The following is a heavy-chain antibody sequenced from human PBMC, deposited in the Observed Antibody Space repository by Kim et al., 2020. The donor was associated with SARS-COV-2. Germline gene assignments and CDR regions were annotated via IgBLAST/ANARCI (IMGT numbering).Heavy chain of an antibody. Sequence: GGSLRLSCAASGFTFSSYGMHWVRQAPGKGLEWVAVIWYDGSNKYYADSVKGRFTISRDNSKNTLYLQMNSLRAEDTAVYYCAKHLLPYGDYTYGMDVWGQGTTVTVSS. J-gene: IGHJ6*02. CDR3: AKHLLPYGDYTYGMDV. D-gene: IGHD4-17*01. V-gene: IGHV3-33*06. CDR1: GFTFSSYG. CDR2: IWYDGSNK.